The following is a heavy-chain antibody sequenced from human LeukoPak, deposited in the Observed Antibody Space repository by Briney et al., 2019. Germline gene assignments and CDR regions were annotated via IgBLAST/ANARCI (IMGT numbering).Heavy chain of an antibody. D-gene: IGHD6-13*01. J-gene: IGHJ2*01. Sequence: PSETLSLTRTVSGGSISSSSYYSGWIRHPPGKGLEWIGSIYYSGSTYYNPSLKSRVNISVDTSKNQFSLKLSSVTAADTAVYYCTAASGSYWYFDLWGRGTLVTVSS. CDR3: TAASGSYWYFDL. V-gene: IGHV4-39*07. CDR1: GGSISSSSYY. CDR2: IYYSGST.